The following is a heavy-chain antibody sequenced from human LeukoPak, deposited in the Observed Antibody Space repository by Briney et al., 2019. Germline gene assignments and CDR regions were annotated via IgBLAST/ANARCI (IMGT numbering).Heavy chain of an antibody. V-gene: IGHV1-69*05. CDR1: GGTFSSYA. Sequence: ASVKVSCKASGGTFSSYAISWVRQAPGQGLEWMGGIIPIFGTANYAQKFQGRVTITTDESTSTAYMELSSLRSDDTAVYYCARDRSRGYWHVDYWGQGTLVTVSS. J-gene: IGHJ4*02. CDR2: IIPIFGTA. D-gene: IGHD1-26*01. CDR3: ARDRSRGYWHVDY.